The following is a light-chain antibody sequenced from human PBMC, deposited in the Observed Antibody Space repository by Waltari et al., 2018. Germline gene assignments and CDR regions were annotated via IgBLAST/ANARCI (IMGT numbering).Light chain of an antibody. CDR3: AAWDDSLSGS. CDR2: RTS. V-gene: IGLV1-47*01. Sequence: QSVLTQQPSASGTPGQRVTISCSGSSSNIGSHYVYWYQQLPGTPPEPCIYRTSQRPSGVPARFCRSKSCPSASLAISGLRSEDEADYYCAAWDDSLSGSFGGGTKLTVL. J-gene: IGLJ2*01. CDR1: SSNIGSHY.